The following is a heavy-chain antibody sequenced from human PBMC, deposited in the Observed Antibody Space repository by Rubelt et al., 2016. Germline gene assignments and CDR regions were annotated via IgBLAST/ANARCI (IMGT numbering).Heavy chain of an antibody. CDR1: GFTFSSYA. Sequence: EVQLLESGGGLVQPGGSLRLSCAASGFTFSSYAMSWVRQAPGKGLEWVSAISGSGGSTYYADSVKGRFTISRDSSKNTLYLQMSSLRAEDTAVYYCAKVPVRTVTSTFDYWGQGTLVTVSS. CDR3: AKVPVRTVTSTFDY. CDR2: ISGSGGST. V-gene: IGHV3-23*01. J-gene: IGHJ4*02. D-gene: IGHD4-17*01.